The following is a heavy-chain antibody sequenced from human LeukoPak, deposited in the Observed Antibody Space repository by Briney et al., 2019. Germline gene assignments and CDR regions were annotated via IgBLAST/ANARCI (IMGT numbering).Heavy chain of an antibody. J-gene: IGHJ4*02. CDR3: ATDDLVPGELRYFDY. CDR2: FDPEDGET. CDR1: GYTLTELS. D-gene: IGHD1-26*01. Sequence: ASVKVSCKVSGYTLTELSMHWVRQAPGKGLEWMGGFDPEDGETIYAQKFQGRVTMTEDTSTDTAYMELSSLRSEDTAVYYCATDDLVPGELRYFDYWGQGTLVTVSS. V-gene: IGHV1-24*01.